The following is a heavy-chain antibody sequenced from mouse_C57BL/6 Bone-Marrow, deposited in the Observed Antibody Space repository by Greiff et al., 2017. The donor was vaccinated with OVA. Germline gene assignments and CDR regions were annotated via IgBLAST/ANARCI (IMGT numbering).Heavy chain of an antibody. CDR2: IDPENGDT. D-gene: IGHD2-5*01. J-gene: IGHJ4*01. CDR3: TTSYSNSYYAMDY. CDR1: GFNIKDDY. V-gene: IGHV14-4*01. Sequence: EVQLQQSGAELVRPGASVKLSCTASGFNIKDDYMHWVKQRPEQGLEWIGRIDPENGDTEYASKFQGKATITADTSSNTAYLQLSSLTSEDTAVYYCTTSYSNSYYAMDYWGQGTSVTVSS.